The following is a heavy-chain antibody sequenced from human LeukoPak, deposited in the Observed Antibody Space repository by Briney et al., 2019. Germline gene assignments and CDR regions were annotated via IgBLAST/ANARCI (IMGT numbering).Heavy chain of an antibody. Sequence: SETLSLTCTVSGGSISSSSDFWGWVRQPPGKGQEWIGSILYSGNTYYNPSLKSRVTISVDTSKNQFSLKLSSVTAADTAVYYCARRDYYYYYMDVLGTRTTVTLSS. CDR1: GGSISSSSDF. V-gene: IGHV4-39*01. CDR3: ARRDYYYYYMDV. CDR2: ILYSGNT. J-gene: IGHJ6*03.